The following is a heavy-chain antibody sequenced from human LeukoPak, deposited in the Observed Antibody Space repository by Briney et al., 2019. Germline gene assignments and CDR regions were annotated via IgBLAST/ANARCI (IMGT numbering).Heavy chain of an antibody. CDR3: AKDWSCDY. CDR1: GFTFSNSA. D-gene: IGHD1-26*01. CDR2: ISGSGDKV. V-gene: IGHV3-23*01. J-gene: IGHJ4*02. Sequence: GGSLRLSCSASGFTFSNSAMTWVRQAPGKGLEWVSAISGSGDKVHYADSVKGRFTISRDNSKNTLYLQMNSLRVEDTAIYYCAKDWSCDYWGQGTLITVSS.